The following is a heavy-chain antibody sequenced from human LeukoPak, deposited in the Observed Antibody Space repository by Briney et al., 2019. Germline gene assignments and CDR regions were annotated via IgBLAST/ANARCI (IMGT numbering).Heavy chain of an antibody. CDR1: GGTFSSCT. J-gene: IGHJ4*02. V-gene: IGHV1-69*04. D-gene: IGHD2-15*01. CDR2: IIPILGIA. CDR3: ARDPLRYCSGGSCYSNDY. Sequence: ASVKVSCKASGGTFSSCTISWVRQAPGQGLEWMGRIIPILGIANYAQKFQGRVTITADKSTSTAYMELSSLRSEDTAVYYCARDPLRYCSGGSCYSNDYWGQGTLVTVSS.